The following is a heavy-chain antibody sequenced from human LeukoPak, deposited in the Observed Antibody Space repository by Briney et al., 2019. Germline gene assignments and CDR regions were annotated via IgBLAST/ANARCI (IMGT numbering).Heavy chain of an antibody. CDR1: GFTFSNYA. Sequence: HSGASLRLSCAASGFTFSNYAMSWVRQAPGKGLEWVSAIVGSGGSTYYADSVKGRFTISRDNPKNTLYLQMNSLRAEDTAVYYCAKWGGYDILTGYYDSDYWGQGTLVTVSS. D-gene: IGHD3-9*01. J-gene: IGHJ4*02. V-gene: IGHV3-23*01. CDR2: IVGSGGST. CDR3: AKWGGYDILTGYYDSDY.